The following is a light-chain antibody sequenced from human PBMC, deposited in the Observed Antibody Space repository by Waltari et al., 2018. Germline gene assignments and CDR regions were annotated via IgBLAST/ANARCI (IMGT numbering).Light chain of an antibody. J-gene: IGLJ1*01. CDR3: CSYAGSSTPFV. Sequence: QSALTQPASVSGSPGQSITISCTGTRSDVGSYNLVSWYQQHPGKAPKLMIYEVSKRPPGVSNRFAGSKSGNTASLTISGLQAEDEADYYCCSYAGSSTPFVFGTGTKVTVL. CDR2: EVS. V-gene: IGLV2-23*02. CDR1: RSDVGSYNL.